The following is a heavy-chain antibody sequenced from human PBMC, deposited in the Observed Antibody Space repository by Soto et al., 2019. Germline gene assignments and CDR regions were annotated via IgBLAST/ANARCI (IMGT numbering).Heavy chain of an antibody. CDR2: ISYDGSNK. CDR1: GFTFSSYA. Sequence: GESLKLSCAASGFTFSSYAMHWVRQAPGKGLEWVAVISYDGSNKYYADSVKGRFTISRDNSKNTLYLQMNSRRAEDTAVYYCAREEVDIVVVPAAMSTRLEPVGHSYYYGMDVWGQGTTVTVSS. D-gene: IGHD2-2*03. V-gene: IGHV3-30-3*01. CDR3: AREEVDIVVVPAAMSTRLEPVGHSYYYGMDV. J-gene: IGHJ6*02.